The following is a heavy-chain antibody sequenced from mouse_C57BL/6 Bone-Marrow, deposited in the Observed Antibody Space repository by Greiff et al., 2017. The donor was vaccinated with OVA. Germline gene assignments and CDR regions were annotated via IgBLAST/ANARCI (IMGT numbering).Heavy chain of an antibody. CDR1: GFTFSSYG. CDR2: ISSGGSYT. V-gene: IGHV5-6*01. D-gene: IGHD3-2*02. Sequence: EVQVVESGGDLVKPGGSLKLSCAASGFTFSSYGMSWVRQTPDKRLEWVATISSGGSYTYYPDSVKGRFTISRDNAKNTLYLQMSSLKSEDTAMYYCATLDSSGFAYWGQGTLVTVSA. CDR3: ATLDSSGFAY. J-gene: IGHJ3*01.